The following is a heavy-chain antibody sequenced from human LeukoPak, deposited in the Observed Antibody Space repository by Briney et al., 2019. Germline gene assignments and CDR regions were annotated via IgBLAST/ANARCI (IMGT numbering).Heavy chain of an antibody. D-gene: IGHD1-1*01. J-gene: IGHJ6*02. CDR3: ARDDVLQDYYDMDV. CDR2: INPNSGGT. CDR1: RYTFTSYD. V-gene: IGHV1-2*02. Sequence: ASVKVSCKASRYTFTSYDINWVRQAPGQGLEWMGWINPNSGGTNYAQKLQGRVTMTRDTSISTAYMELSRLRSDDTAVYYCARDDVLQDYYDMDVWGQGTTVTVSS.